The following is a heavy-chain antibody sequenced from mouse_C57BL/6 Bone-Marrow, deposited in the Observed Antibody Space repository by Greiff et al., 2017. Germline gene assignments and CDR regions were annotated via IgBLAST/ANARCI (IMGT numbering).Heavy chain of an antibody. Sequence: VQLQQSGAELVRPGASVKLSCTASGFNITDDYMPWVKQRPEQGLEWIGWIDPENGDTEYASKFQGKATITVDTSSNTAYLQPSSLTSEDTAVYYCTRMAYWGQGTLVTVSA. CDR3: TRMAY. CDR2: IDPENGDT. CDR1: GFNITDDY. J-gene: IGHJ3*01. V-gene: IGHV14-4*01.